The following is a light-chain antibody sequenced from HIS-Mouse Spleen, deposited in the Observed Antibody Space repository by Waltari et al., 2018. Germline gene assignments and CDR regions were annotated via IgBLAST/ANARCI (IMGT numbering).Light chain of an antibody. V-gene: IGKV3-20*01. J-gene: IGKJ4*01. CDR1: QSVSSSY. CDR3: QQYGSSSALT. CDR2: GAS. Sequence: DIVLTQSPGPLSLSSGERATLSCRASQSVSSSYLAWYQQKPGQAPRLLIYGASSRATGIPDRFSGSGSGTDFTLTISRLEPEDFAVYYCQQYGSSSALTFGGGTKVEIK.